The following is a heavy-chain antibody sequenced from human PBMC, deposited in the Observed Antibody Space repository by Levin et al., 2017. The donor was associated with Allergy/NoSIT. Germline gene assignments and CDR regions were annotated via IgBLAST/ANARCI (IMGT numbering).Heavy chain of an antibody. V-gene: IGHV3-33*01. CDR3: ARDRDDYNNPYYYYGMDG. D-gene: IGHD4-11*01. J-gene: IGHJ6*02. Sequence: LSLTCAASGFIFSSYGMHWVRQAPGKGLEWVAVIWYDGSNKNYADSVKGRFKISRDNSKNTHYLQMNSLRAEDTAVYYCARDRDDYNNPYYYYGMDGWGQGTTVTVSS. CDR1: GFIFSSYG. CDR2: IWYDGSNK.